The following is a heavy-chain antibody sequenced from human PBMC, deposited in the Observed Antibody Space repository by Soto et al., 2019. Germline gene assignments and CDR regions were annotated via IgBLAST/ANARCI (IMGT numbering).Heavy chain of an antibody. CDR1: GFTFSDYY. Sequence: PGGSLRLSCAASGFTFSDYYMSWIRQAPGKGLEWVSYISSSSSYTNYADSVKGRFTISRDNAKNSLYLQMNSLRAEDTAVYYCARGGDTHYNMIVALGAFDIWGQGTMVTVSS. CDR2: ISSSSSYT. CDR3: ARGGDTHYNMIVALGAFDI. J-gene: IGHJ3*02. D-gene: IGHD3-22*01. V-gene: IGHV3-11*06.